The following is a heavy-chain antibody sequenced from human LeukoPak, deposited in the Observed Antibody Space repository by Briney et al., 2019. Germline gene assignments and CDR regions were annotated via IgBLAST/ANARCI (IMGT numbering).Heavy chain of an antibody. J-gene: IGHJ4*02. CDR3: ATSYDAKVAPFDL. CDR1: GVSFSSFQ. Sequence: SETLSLTCTVSGVSFSSFQRSWIRQSPVKGLKWIGNIHMTGRTDYNPSLKSRGTISMDTSKSQFSLLLPSVSAANTAIYFCATSYDAKVAPFDLLGQGILVTVSS. V-gene: IGHV4-4*09. CDR2: IHMTGRT. D-gene: IGHD2-8*01.